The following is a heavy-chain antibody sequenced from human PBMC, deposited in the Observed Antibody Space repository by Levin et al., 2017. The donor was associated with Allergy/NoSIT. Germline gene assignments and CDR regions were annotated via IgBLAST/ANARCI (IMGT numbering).Heavy chain of an antibody. V-gene: IGHV3-30*18. CDR2: ISSDGRKK. CDR1: GFTFSSYG. J-gene: IGHJ3*02. Sequence: GGSLRLSCAASGFTFSSYGMHWVRQAPGKGLEWVAVISSDGRKKSYADSAKGRFTISRDNSKNTLDLQMNSLRAEDTAAYYCAKDVYGSGWYPLGDDAFEMWGQGTKVSVSS. CDR3: AKDVYGSGWYPLGDDAFEM. D-gene: IGHD6-19*01.